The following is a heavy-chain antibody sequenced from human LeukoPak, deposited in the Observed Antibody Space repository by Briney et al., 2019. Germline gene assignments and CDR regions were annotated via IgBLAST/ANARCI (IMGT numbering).Heavy chain of an antibody. D-gene: IGHD3-10*01. V-gene: IGHV4-39*07. CDR2: IYCGST. Sequence: SETLSLTCTVSGGSISSSSYYWGWIRQPPGKGLEWIGSIYCGSTYYNPSLKSRVTMSVDTSKNQFSLKLSSVTAADTAVYYCARSPLGFGELFGYWGQGTLVTVSS. J-gene: IGHJ4*02. CDR3: ARSPLGFGELFGY. CDR1: GGSISSSSYY.